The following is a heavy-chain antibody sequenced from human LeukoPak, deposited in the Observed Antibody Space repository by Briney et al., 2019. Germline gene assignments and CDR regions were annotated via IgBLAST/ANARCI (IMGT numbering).Heavy chain of an antibody. Sequence: PVKVSCKASGGTFSSYAISWVRQAPGQGLEWMGGIIPIFGTANYAQKFQGRVTITTDESTSTAYMELSSLRSEDTAVYYCARFGYYDSSGYFDYWGQGTLVTVSS. CDR2: IIPIFGTA. J-gene: IGHJ4*02. CDR1: GGTFSSYA. CDR3: ARFGYYDSSGYFDY. D-gene: IGHD3-22*01. V-gene: IGHV1-69*05.